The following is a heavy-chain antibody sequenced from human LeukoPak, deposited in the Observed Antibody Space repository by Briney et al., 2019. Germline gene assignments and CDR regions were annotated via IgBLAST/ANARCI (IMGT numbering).Heavy chain of an antibody. CDR3: VKRSCSSTSCPTDY. Sequence: GGSLRLSCAGSGFSFNSYGMHWVRQAPGKGLEWVAIISYDGSTEYYADSVKGRFTISRDNSKNTLYLQMNSLRAEDTAVYYCVKRSCSSTSCPTDYWGQGTLVSVSS. CDR2: ISYDGSTE. V-gene: IGHV3-30*18. CDR1: GFSFNSYG. D-gene: IGHD2-2*01. J-gene: IGHJ4*02.